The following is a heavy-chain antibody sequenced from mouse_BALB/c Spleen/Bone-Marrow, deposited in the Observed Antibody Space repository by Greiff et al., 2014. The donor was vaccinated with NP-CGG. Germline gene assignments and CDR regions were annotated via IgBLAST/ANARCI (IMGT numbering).Heavy chain of an antibody. V-gene: IGHV3-1*02. CDR2: IHYSGTT. CDR1: GYSITSGYS. D-gene: IGHD2-2*01. J-gene: IGHJ3*01. CDR3: ARGYYGYDGAWFTY. Sequence: VQLKQSGPDLVKPSQSLSLTCTVTGYSITSGYSCHWIRQFPENKLEWMGYIHYSGTTNYNPSLKSRFSITRDTSKNQFFLQLNSVTTEDTATYYCARGYYGYDGAWFTYWGQGTLVTVSA.